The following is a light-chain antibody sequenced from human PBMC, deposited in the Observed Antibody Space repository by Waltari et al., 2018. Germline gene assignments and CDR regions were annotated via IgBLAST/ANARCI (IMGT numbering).Light chain of an antibody. CDR2: LDY. CDR1: NSNIGAGYY. CDR3: QSYDTSLREMV. Sequence: QSVLTQPPSASGAPGQTVTISCTGSNSNIGAGYYVHWYQHLPGRAPKPPIDLDYSRPPGVPGRISGSKSGNSASLAITGLQADDEGDYYCQSYDTSLREMVFGGGTRLTVL. V-gene: IGLV1-40*01. J-gene: IGLJ3*02.